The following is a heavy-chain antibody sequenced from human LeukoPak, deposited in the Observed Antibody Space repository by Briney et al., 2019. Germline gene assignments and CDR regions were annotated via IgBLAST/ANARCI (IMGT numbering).Heavy chain of an antibody. V-gene: IGHV6-1*01. CDR2: TYYRSKWYY. J-gene: IGHJ4*02. D-gene: IGHD6-6*01. Sequence: SQTLSLTCAISGDSVSSNSAVWNWIRQSPSRGLEWLGRTYYRSKWYYDYAPSVKSRITINPDTSKNQFSLQLDSVTPEDTAVYYCARVSGSSRYWGRGTLVTVSS. CDR3: ARVSGSSRY. CDR1: GDSVSSNSAV.